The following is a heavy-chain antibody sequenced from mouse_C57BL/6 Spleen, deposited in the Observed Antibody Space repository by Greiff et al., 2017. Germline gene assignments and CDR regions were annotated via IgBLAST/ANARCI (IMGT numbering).Heavy chain of an antibody. CDR3: ARRDYSNPAWFAY. J-gene: IGHJ3*01. Sequence: VHVKQSGPELVKPGASVKISCKASGYSFTDYNMNWVKQSNGKSLEWIGVINPNYGTTSYNQKFKGKATLTVDQSSSTAYMQLNSLTSEDSAVYYCARRDYSNPAWFAYWGQGTLVTVSA. CDR1: GYSFTDYN. CDR2: INPNYGTT. D-gene: IGHD2-5*01. V-gene: IGHV1-39*01.